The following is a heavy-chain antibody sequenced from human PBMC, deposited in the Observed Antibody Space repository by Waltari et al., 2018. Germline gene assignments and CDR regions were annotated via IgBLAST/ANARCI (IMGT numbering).Heavy chain of an antibody. CDR2: LYYTGTP. Sequence: QLQLQESGPGLLKPSETLSLTCTVSGGSISSRSYSWGWILQPPGKGLEWIADLYYTGTPYYNPSLKSRVTISVDTSRNQFSLKLSSVTAADTAVYFCARRSGYYDLWGQGTMVTVSS. D-gene: IGHD3-3*01. J-gene: IGHJ3*01. V-gene: IGHV4-39*07. CDR1: GGSISSRSYS. CDR3: ARRSGYYDL.